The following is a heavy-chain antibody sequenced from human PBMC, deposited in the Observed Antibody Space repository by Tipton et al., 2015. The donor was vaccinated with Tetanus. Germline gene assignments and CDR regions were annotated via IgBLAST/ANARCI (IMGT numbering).Heavy chain of an antibody. CDR3: AKSFLAVARYGMDV. CDR2: ISGSGDSI. D-gene: IGHD6-19*01. CDR1: GFALVDY. J-gene: IGHJ6*02. Sequence: SLRLSCAASGFALVDYMTWIRQAPGKGLEWVSYISGSGDSIFYADSVKGRFIISRDNAKNSLYLQMSSLKAEDTAVYYCAKSFLAVARYGMDVWGQGTTVTVSS. V-gene: IGHV3-11*01.